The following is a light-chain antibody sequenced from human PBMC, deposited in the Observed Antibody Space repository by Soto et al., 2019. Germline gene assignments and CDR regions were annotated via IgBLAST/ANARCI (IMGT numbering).Light chain of an antibody. CDR3: QQYNNWPRT. CDR1: QSVSSN. J-gene: IGKJ3*01. V-gene: IGKV3-15*01. CDR2: GAS. Sequence: EVVMTQSPVTLSVSPGERATLSCRASQSVSSNLAWYQQKPGQAPRLLIYGASTRATAIPARFSGSVSGTEFTLTISSLQSEDFAVYFCQQYNNWPRTFGHGTKVDIK.